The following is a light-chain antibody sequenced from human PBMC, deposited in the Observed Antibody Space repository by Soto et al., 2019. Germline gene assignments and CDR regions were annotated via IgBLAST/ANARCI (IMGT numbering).Light chain of an antibody. CDR1: QSVSSSY. J-gene: IGKJ1*01. CDR2: GAS. CDR3: QQYGSSPRT. Sequence: EIVLTQSPGTLSLSPGERATLSCRASQSVSSSYLAWYQQKPGQAPRLLIDGASSRATGIPDRFSGSGSGTDFPLTISRLEPEDFAVYYCQQYGSSPRTFGQGTKVEIQ. V-gene: IGKV3-20*01.